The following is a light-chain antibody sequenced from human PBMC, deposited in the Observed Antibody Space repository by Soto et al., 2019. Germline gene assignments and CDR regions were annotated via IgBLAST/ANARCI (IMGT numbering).Light chain of an antibody. V-gene: IGKV3-20*01. CDR1: QSVSNNY. CDR3: QQYSSSPWT. Sequence: EIMLTQSPGTLSLSPGERATLSCRASQSVSNNYLAWYQQKPGQAPRLLIYGASNRATGIPDRFSGSGSGTDFTLTISRLEPEDFSVYYCQQYSSSPWTFGQGTRWIS. CDR2: GAS. J-gene: IGKJ1*01.